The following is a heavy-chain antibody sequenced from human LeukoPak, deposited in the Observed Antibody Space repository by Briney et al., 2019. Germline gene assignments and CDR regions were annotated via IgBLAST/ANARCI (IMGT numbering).Heavy chain of an antibody. CDR2: ISSSSRYM. CDR1: GFTFGDYS. D-gene: IGHD6-13*01. CDR3: ARDGAAGGRDLDY. Sequence: GGSLRLSCAASGFTFGDYSMNWVRQAPGKGLEWVSFISSSSRYMSYADSVKGRFTISRDDAKDSLYLQMNSLRDDDTAVYYCARDGAAGGRDLDYWGQGTLVTVSS. V-gene: IGHV3-21*01. J-gene: IGHJ4*02.